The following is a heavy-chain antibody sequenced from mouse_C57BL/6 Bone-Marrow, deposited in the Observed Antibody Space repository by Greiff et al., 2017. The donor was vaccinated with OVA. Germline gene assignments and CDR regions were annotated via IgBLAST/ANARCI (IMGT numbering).Heavy chain of an antibody. J-gene: IGHJ3*01. CDR3: TTFAYDSNYGWFAY. V-gene: IGHV14-4*01. D-gene: IGHD2-5*01. Sequence: EVHLVESGAELVRPGASVKLSCTASGFNIKDDYMHWVKQRPEQGLEWIGWIDPENGDTEYASKFQGKATITADTSSNTAYLQLSSLTSEDTAVYYCTTFAYDSNYGWFAYWGQGTLVTVSA. CDR1: GFNIKDDY. CDR2: IDPENGDT.